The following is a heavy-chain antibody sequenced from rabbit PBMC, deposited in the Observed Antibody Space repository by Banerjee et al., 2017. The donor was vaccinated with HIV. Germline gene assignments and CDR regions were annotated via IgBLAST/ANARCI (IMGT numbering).Heavy chain of an antibody. CDR3: ARGGTDHYANYAPDGFHP. D-gene: IGHD6-1*01. J-gene: IGHJ2*01. CDR2: IYTGSGST. CDR1: GFSFSSGYD. Sequence: QEQLVESGGGLVQPGGSLTLTCKAFGFSFSSGYDMCWVRQAPGKGLEWIGCIYTGSGSTDYASWVNGRFTISKTSSTTVTLQMTSLTAADTATYFCARGGTDHYANYAPDGFHPRGPGTLVTVS. V-gene: IGHV1S45*01.